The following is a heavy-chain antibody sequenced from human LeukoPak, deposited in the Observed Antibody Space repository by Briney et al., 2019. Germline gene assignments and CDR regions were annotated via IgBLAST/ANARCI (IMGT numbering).Heavy chain of an antibody. Sequence: GSSVNVSCKASGYSFSDYSMHWVRQAPGQGLEWMGRINPNRWRTSYAQNFQGSVTTTRDTSISTTYMELSGLTSDDTAVYYCARGGSGSGYLYYFDYWGQGTLASVSS. CDR1: GYSFSDYS. D-gene: IGHD3-10*01. CDR2: INPNRWRT. J-gene: IGHJ4*02. V-gene: IGHV1-2*06. CDR3: ARGGSGSGYLYYFDY.